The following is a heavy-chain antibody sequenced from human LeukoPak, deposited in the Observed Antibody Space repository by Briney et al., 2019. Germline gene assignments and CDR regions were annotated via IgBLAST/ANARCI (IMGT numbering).Heavy chain of an antibody. V-gene: IGHV4-61*02. CDR1: GGSISSGSYY. J-gene: IGHJ4*02. Sequence: PSQTLSLTCTVSGGSISSGSYYWSWIRQPAGKGLEWIGRIYTSGSTNYNPSLKSRVTISVDTFKNQFSLKLSSVTAADTAVYYCARVTQKDCSGGSCYAERWGQGTLVTVSS. CDR2: IYTSGST. CDR3: ARVTQKDCSGGSCYAER. D-gene: IGHD2-15*01.